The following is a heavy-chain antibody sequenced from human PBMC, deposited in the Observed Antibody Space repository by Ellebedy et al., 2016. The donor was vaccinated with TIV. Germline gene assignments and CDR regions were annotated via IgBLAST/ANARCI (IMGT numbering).Heavy chain of an antibody. CDR1: GFTFSSYA. Sequence: GESLKISXAASGFTFSSYAMSWVRQAPGKGLEWVSAISGSGGSTYYADSVKGRFTISRDNSKNTLYLQMNSLRAEDTAVYYCARYYYYYGMDVWGQGTTVTVSS. CDR2: ISGSGGST. CDR3: ARYYYYYGMDV. J-gene: IGHJ6*02. V-gene: IGHV3-23*01.